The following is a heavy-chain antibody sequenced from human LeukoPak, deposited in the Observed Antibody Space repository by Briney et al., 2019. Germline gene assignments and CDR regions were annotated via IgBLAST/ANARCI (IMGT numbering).Heavy chain of an antibody. J-gene: IGHJ3*01. V-gene: IGHV4-38-2*01. CDR2: IYHSGST. CDR1: GYSISSGYY. D-gene: IGHD2-2*01. CDR3: ARVSTRSAFEF. Sequence: SETLSLNCAVSGYSISSGYYWGWIRQPPGKGLECIGNIYHSGSTYYNPSLKSRVTISVDTSKNQLSLNLSSVTASDTAVYYCARVSTRSAFEFWGQGTMVSVSS.